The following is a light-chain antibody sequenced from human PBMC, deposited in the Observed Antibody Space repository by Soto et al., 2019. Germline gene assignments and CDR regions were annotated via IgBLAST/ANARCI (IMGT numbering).Light chain of an antibody. CDR1: QSVSTW. V-gene: IGKV1-5*01. CDR3: QQYNSYST. CDR2: DAS. Sequence: DVQMTQSPSTLSASVGDRVTITCRASQSVSTWLAWYQQKPGKAPKALIYDASSLESGVPSRFSGSGSGTEFTLTISSLQPDDFATYYCQQYNSYSTFGQGTKVAIK. J-gene: IGKJ1*01.